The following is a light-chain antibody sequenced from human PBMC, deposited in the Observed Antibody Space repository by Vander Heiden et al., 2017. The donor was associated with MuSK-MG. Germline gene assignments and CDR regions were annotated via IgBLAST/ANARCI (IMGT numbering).Light chain of an antibody. CDR1: QRIGSY. Sequence: DIQMTQSPSSLSTSVGDRVTITCRASQRIGSYLNWYQQKPGKAPKLLIYAASSLQSGVPSRFSGSGSGTDFTLTMSRVQPEDFATYYCQESSSSPSTFGQGTKLEIK. CDR3: QESSSSPST. CDR2: AAS. J-gene: IGKJ2*01. V-gene: IGKV1-39*01.